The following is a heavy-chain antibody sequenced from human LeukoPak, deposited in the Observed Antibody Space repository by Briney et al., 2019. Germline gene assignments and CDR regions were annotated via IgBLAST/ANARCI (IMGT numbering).Heavy chain of an antibody. V-gene: IGHV3-23*01. J-gene: IGHJ4*02. CDR2: ISGSAGTT. CDR3: AKMSGYGSSSGRGYYFDY. CDR1: GFTFSSYA. Sequence: GGSLRLSCAASGFTFSSYAMTWVRQAPGKGLDWVAVISGSAGTTYYADSVKGRFTISRDNSQNTLYLQMNSLRADDTAVYYCAKMSGYGSSSGRGYYFDYWGQGTLVTVSS. D-gene: IGHD6-6*01.